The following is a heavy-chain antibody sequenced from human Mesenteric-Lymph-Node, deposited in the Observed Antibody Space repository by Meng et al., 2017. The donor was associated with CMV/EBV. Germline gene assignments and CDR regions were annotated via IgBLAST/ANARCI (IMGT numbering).Heavy chain of an antibody. J-gene: IGHJ6*02. CDR2: INSDGSST. CDR1: GFTFSSYW. CDR3: ARGNYYAMDV. V-gene: IGHV3-74*01. Sequence: LSLTCAASGFTFSSYWMHWVRQAPGKGLVWVSRINSDGSSTSYADSVKGRITISRDNAKNTLYLQMNSLRVEDTAVYYCARGNYYAMDVWGQGTTVTVSS.